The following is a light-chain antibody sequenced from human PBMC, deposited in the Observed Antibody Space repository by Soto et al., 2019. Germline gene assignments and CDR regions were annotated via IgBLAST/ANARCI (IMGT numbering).Light chain of an antibody. V-gene: IGKV1-9*01. Sequence: DGQRTHSPCCLSPSIGESVTITCLASQVISTSLAWYQVKPGKATKLLIYAASTLESGVPSRFSATVSGTEFSLTITSLQPEDFATYYCQQLFDSPITFGQGTRLEIK. CDR2: AAS. CDR1: QVISTS. CDR3: QQLFDSPIT. J-gene: IGKJ5*01.